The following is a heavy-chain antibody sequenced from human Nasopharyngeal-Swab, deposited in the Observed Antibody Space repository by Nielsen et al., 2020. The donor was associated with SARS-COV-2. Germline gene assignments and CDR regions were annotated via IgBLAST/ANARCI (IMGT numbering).Heavy chain of an antibody. D-gene: IGHD6-13*01. CDR3: ASLPRIAAVGTGNDY. CDR1: GGSISSGGYY. Sequence: SETLSLTCTVSGGSISSGGYYWSWIRQHPGKGLEWIGYIYYSGSTYYNPSLKSRVTISVDTSKNQFSLKLSSVTAADTAVYYCASLPRIAAVGTGNDYWGQGTLVTVSS. J-gene: IGHJ4*02. V-gene: IGHV4-31*03. CDR2: IYYSGST.